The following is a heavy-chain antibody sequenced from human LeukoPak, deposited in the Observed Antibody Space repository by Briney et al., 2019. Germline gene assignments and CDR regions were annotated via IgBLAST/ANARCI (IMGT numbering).Heavy chain of an antibody. CDR3: ATMRSGWYHFDY. V-gene: IGHV3-15*01. D-gene: IGHD6-19*01. CDR2: FKSKTDGGTT. Sequence: PGGSLRLSCAASGFTFSNAWMSWVRRAPGEGLEWVGHFKSKTDGGTTDYAAPVKGRFTISRDDSKNTLYLQMNSLKTEDTAVYNCATMRSGWYHFDYWGQGALVTVSS. J-gene: IGHJ4*02. CDR1: GFTFSNAW.